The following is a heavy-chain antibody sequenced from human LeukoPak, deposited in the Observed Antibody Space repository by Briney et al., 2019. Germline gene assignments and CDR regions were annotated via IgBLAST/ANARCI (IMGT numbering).Heavy chain of an antibody. CDR1: GYTFTSYD. D-gene: IGHD1-26*01. J-gene: IGHJ4*02. Sequence: GASVKVSCKASGYTFTSYDINWVRQATGQGLEWMGWMNPNSGNTGYAQKFQGRVTMTRNTSISTAYMELSSLRSEDTAVYYCARADTAVVGANHYFDYWGQGTLVTVSS. CDR2: MNPNSGNT. CDR3: ARADTAVVGANHYFDY. V-gene: IGHV1-8*01.